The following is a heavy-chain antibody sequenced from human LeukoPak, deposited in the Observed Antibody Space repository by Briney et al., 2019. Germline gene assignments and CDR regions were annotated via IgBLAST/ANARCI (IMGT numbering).Heavy chain of an antibody. D-gene: IGHD2-15*01. Sequence: GSLRLSCAASGFTFSSSAMSWVRQAPGKGLEWVSAISNNGGYTYYADSVQGRFTISRDNSKSTLCLQMNSLRAEDTAVYYCARDRVVVAATRRGYNWFDPWGQGTLVTVSS. CDR1: GFTFSSSA. CDR3: ARDRVVVAATRRGYNWFDP. CDR2: ISNNGGYT. V-gene: IGHV3-23*01. J-gene: IGHJ5*02.